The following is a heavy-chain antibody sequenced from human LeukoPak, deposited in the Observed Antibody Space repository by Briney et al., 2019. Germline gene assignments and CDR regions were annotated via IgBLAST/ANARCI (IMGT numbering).Heavy chain of an antibody. CDR3: AKKVVVGATSPYSDFQD. V-gene: IGHV3-23*01. J-gene: IGHJ1*01. Sequence: GGSLRLSCVASGFTFSSYAMSWVRQSPGKGLEWVSAISGSGVTTHYAGSVKGRFSISRDNSKNTLYLQMNSLRAEDTALYYCAKKVVVGATSPYSDFQDWGQGTLVTVSS. CDR1: GFTFSSYA. CDR2: ISGSGVTT. D-gene: IGHD1-26*01.